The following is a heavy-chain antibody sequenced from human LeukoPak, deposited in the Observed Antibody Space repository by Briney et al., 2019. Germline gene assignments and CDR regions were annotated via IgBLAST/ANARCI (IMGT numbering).Heavy chain of an antibody. V-gene: IGHV3-30*15. D-gene: IGHD1-7*01. CDR2: ISYDGKSK. J-gene: IGHJ6*03. CDR1: GFIFSNFA. CDR3: VREEQELVRDYYYYMDV. Sequence: PGRSLRLSCVGSGFIFSNFAMHWVRQAPGKGLEWVALISYDGKSKYYADSMKGRFIISRDNSKNTLFPQMSGLRVDDTAVYYCVREEQELVRDYYYYMDVWGKGTTVTVSS.